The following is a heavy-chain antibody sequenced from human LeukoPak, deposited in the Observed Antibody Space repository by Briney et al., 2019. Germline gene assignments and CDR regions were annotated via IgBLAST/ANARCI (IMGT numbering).Heavy chain of an antibody. CDR2: IYYSGST. CDR3: ARDLDYDGIDY. Sequence: SETLSLTCTVSGGSISSYYWIWLRQPPGKGLEWIGYIYYSGSTNYNPSLKSRVTISVDTSKNQFSLKLSSVTAADTAVYYCARDLDYDGIDYWGQGTLVTVSS. V-gene: IGHV4-59*01. J-gene: IGHJ4*02. D-gene: IGHD3-22*01. CDR1: GGSISSYY.